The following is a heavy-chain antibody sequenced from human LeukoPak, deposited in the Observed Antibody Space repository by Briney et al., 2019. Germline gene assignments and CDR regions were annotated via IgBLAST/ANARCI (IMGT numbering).Heavy chain of an antibody. D-gene: IGHD6-19*01. V-gene: IGHV1-46*01. Sequence: ASVKVSCKASGYTFTSYYMHWVRQAPGQGLEWMGIINPSGGSTSYAQKFQGRVTMTRDTSTSTVYMELSSLRSEDTAVYYCADDIAVAGAHDAFDIWGQGTMVTVSS. J-gene: IGHJ3*02. CDR2: INPSGGST. CDR3: ADDIAVAGAHDAFDI. CDR1: GYTFTSYY.